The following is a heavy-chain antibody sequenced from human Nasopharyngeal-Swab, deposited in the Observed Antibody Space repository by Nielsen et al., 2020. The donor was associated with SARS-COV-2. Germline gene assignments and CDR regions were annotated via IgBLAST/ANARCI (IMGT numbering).Heavy chain of an antibody. Sequence: SCKASGYTFTGHHMHWVRQAPGKGLEWVAFIAHDASNEYYGDSVKGRFSISRDSSKNTLYLQMDSLRGEDTAVYYCARDAPAHYGAFYWGRGTLVTVSS. J-gene: IGHJ4*02. CDR2: IAHDASNE. V-gene: IGHV3-30*03. D-gene: IGHD4-17*01. CDR1: GYTFTGHH. CDR3: ARDAPAHYGAFY.